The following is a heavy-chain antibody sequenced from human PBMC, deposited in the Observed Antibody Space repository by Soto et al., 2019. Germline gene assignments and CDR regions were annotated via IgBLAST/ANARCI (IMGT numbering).Heavy chain of an antibody. V-gene: IGHV3-48*02. D-gene: IGHD4-17*01. J-gene: IGHJ6*02. CDR1: GFTFSSYS. Sequence: PGGSLRLSCAASGFTFSSYSMNWVRQAPGKGLEWVSYVSSSSSTIYYADSVKGRFTISRDNAKNSLYLQMNSLRDEDTAVYYCARVLRATVLNYSYGMDVWGQGTTVTVSS. CDR2: VSSSSSTI. CDR3: ARVLRATVLNYSYGMDV.